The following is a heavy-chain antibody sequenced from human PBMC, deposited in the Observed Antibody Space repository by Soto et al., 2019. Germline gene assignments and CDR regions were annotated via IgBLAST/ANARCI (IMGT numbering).Heavy chain of an antibody. V-gene: IGHV3-23*01. CDR1: GFTFSAYP. CDR2: ISGSGIST. Sequence: PGGSLRLSCAASGFTFSAYPMSWVRQAPGKGLEWVSGISGSGISTYYTDSVKGRFTISRDNSKNTVFLQMNSLRDEHTAVYYCVKPPVITASYYYYDMDVWGQGTTVTSP. CDR3: VKPPVITASYYYYDMDV. D-gene: IGHD4-4*01. J-gene: IGHJ6*02.